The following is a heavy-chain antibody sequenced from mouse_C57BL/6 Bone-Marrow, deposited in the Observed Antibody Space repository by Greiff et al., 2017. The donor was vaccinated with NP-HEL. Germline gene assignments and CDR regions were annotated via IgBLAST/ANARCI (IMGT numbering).Heavy chain of an antibody. Sequence: QVQLKESGAELVKPGASVKVSCKASGYTFTSYWITWVKQRPGQGLEWIGDIYPGSGSTNYNEKFKSKATLTVDTSSSTAYMQLSSLTSEDSAVYYCARLDSNLDYWGQGTTLTVSS. J-gene: IGHJ2*01. CDR1: GYTFTSYW. D-gene: IGHD2-5*01. CDR3: ARLDSNLDY. CDR2: IYPGSGST. V-gene: IGHV1-55*01.